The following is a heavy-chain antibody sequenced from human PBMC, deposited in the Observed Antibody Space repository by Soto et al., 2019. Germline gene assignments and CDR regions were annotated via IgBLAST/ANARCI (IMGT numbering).Heavy chain of an antibody. CDR3: ARDPVEVAGGDR. J-gene: IGHJ5*02. D-gene: IGHD6-19*01. Sequence: QVQLVESGGALVKPGGSLRLSCVASGFTFSDYYMTWIRQAPGKGLECLSYISSRGSTIYYADSVKGRFTISRDNAKNTLYLQMNSRRAEDTAVYYCARDPVEVAGGDRWGQGTLVTVSS. CDR2: ISSRGSTI. CDR1: GFTFSDYY. V-gene: IGHV3-11*01.